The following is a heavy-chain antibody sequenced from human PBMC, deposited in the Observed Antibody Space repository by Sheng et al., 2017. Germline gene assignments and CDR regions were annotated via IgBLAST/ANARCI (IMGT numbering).Heavy chain of an antibody. CDR1: GYTFTSYA. V-gene: IGHV1-3*01. D-gene: IGHD6-19*01. J-gene: IGHJ3*02. Sequence: QVQLVQSGAEVKKPGASVKVSCKASGYTFTSYAMHWVRQAPGQRLEWMGWINAGNGNTKYSQKFQGRVTITRDTSASTAYMELSSLRSEDTAVYYCARAGKGVAVAGIREAFDIWGQGTMVTVSS. CDR3: ARAGKGVAVAGIREAFDI. CDR2: INAGNGNT.